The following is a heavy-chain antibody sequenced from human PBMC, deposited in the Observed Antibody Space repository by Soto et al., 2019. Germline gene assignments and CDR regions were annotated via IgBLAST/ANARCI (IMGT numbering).Heavy chain of an antibody. CDR2: IYHNGIT. CDR1: GTSISSSYW. D-gene: IGHD2-21*01. J-gene: IGHJ4*02. Sequence: QVQLKQSGPGLVMPSGTLSLTCRVSGTSISSSYWWAWVRQSPGKGLEWIGEIYHNGITKYNPSLKSRVSMSIDKSNNQISLKLTSVTAADTAVYYCATVPPRIVVVLAEFPTWGQGTLVTVSS. CDR3: ATVPPRIVVVLAEFPT. V-gene: IGHV4-4*02.